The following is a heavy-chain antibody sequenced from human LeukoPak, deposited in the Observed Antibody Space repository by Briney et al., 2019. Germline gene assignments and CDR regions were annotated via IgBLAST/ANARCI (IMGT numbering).Heavy chain of an antibody. J-gene: IGHJ4*02. D-gene: IGHD6-13*01. CDR2: ISWNSGSI. CDR1: GFTFDDYA. V-gene: IGHV3-9*01. CDR3: AKDIAAAGTDFDY. Sequence: GRSLRLSCAASGFTFDDYAMHWVRQAPGKGLEWVSGISWNSGSIGYADSVKGRFTISRDNAKNSLYLQMNSLRAEDTALYYCAKDIAAAGTDFDYWGQGTLVTVSS.